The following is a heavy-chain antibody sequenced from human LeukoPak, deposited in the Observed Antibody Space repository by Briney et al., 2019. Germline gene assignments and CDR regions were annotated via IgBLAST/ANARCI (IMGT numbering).Heavy chain of an antibody. D-gene: IGHD6-19*01. V-gene: IGHV4-30-2*06. CDR1: GGSISSGGYS. CDR2: IYHSGST. Sequence: SETLSLTCAVSGGSISSGGYSWSWIRQSPGKGLEWIGYIYHSGSTYYNPSLKSRVTISVDTSKNQFSLKLSSVTAADTAVYYCARIAVAGGSSLYYFDYWGQGTLVTVSS. J-gene: IGHJ4*02. CDR3: ARIAVAGGSSLYYFDY.